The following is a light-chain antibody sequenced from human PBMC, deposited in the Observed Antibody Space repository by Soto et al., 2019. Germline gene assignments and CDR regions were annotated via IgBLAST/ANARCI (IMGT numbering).Light chain of an antibody. CDR3: QQYNNWWT. J-gene: IGKJ1*01. V-gene: IGKV3-15*01. CDR2: GAS. CDR1: QSVSNS. Sequence: EIVMTQSPATLSVSPGERAILSCRASQSVSNSLAWYQQKPGQAPRLLISGASTRATGVPARFSGSGSETEFTLTISSLQSEDFAVYYCQQYNNWWTFGQGTKVEIK.